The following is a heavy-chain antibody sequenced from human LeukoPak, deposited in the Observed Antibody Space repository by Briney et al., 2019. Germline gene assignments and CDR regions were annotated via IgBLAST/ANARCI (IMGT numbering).Heavy chain of an antibody. D-gene: IGHD3-22*01. CDR1: GFTFDDYG. Sequence: PGGSLRLSCAASGFTFDDYGMSWVRQAPGKGLEWVSGINWNGGSTGYADSVKGRFTISRDNAKNSLYLQMNSLRAEDTALYYCATPYYYDSSGYYVYWGQGTLDTVSS. J-gene: IGHJ4*02. CDR3: ATPYYYDSSGYYVY. V-gene: IGHV3-20*04. CDR2: INWNGGST.